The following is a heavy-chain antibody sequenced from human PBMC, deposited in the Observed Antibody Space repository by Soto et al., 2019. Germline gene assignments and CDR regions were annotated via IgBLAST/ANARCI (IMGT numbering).Heavy chain of an antibody. Sequence: SETLSITCTVSGGSISIGYYYWICIRQPPGKCLEWIGYSYYSGSTYYNPSLKSRVTISVDTSKNQFSLKLSSVTAADTAVYYCARAGRTYYYDSSGFPPPDYWGQGTLVTVSS. CDR2: SYYSGST. V-gene: IGHV4-30-4*01. D-gene: IGHD3-22*01. CDR1: GGSISIGYYY. CDR3: ARAGRTYYYDSSGFPPPDY. J-gene: IGHJ4*02.